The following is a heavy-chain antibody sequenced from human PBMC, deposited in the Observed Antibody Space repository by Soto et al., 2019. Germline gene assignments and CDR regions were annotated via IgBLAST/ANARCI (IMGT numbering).Heavy chain of an antibody. J-gene: IGHJ3*02. D-gene: IGHD6-13*01. Sequence: ASVKVSCKASGGTFSSYTISWVRQAPGQGLEWMGRIIPILGIANYAQKFQGRVTITADKSTSTAYMELSSLRSEDTAVYYCARDQGQQLPGRGAFDIWGQGTMVTVSS. V-gene: IGHV1-69*04. CDR3: ARDQGQQLPGRGAFDI. CDR2: IIPILGIA. CDR1: GGTFSSYT.